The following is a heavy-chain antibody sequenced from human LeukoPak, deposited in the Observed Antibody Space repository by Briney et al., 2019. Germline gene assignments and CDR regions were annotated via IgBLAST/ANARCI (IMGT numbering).Heavy chain of an antibody. CDR1: GFTFSSYS. D-gene: IGHD2-2*01. J-gene: IGHJ4*02. CDR2: ISSGSSSI. V-gene: IGHV3-48*01. CDR3: ARDRWYCSSTSCYGYYFDY. Sequence: PGGTLRLSCAASGFTFSSYSMSWLRQAPGKGLEWVSYISSGSSSIYYADSVKGRFTISRDNAKNSLYLKMNSLRAEDTAVYYCARDRWYCSSTSCYGYYFDYWGQGTLVTVSS.